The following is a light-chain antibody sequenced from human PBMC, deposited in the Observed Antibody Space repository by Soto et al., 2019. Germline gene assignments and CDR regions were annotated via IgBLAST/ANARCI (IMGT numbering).Light chain of an antibody. CDR2: LVS. Sequence: DIVLTQSPLSLTVNPGEPASISCQSNASLLHRNGKTLLDWYLQKXGQSPQXXIYLVSRREPGVPDKISGGGSGTDCTRKITRVGAEDVGIDDCMQGLQTPRTFGQGTKVDIK. CDR1: ASLLHRNGKTL. CDR3: MQGLQTPRT. J-gene: IGKJ1*01. V-gene: IGKV2-28*01.